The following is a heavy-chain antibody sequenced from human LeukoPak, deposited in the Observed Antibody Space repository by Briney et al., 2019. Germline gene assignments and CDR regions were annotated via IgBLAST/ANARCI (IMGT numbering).Heavy chain of an antibody. CDR1: GFTFSTYA. Sequence: GGSLRLSCAASGFTFSTYAMTWVRQAPGKGLEWVSLISASGVNTYYADSVKGRFTISRDNSKNTLYLQMNSLRLEDTAVYFCARRDFSYDGIYYFPDWGQGTLVTVS. V-gene: IGHV3-23*01. CDR3: ARRDFSYDGIYYFPD. J-gene: IGHJ4*02. CDR2: ISASGVNT. D-gene: IGHD3-22*01.